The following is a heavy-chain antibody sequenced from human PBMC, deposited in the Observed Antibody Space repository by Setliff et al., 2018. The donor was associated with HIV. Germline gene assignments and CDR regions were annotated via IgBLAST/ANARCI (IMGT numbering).Heavy chain of an antibody. D-gene: IGHD3-10*02. CDR3: ARDRFPQSNIFGAWYFDL. J-gene: IGHJ2*01. CDR1: GFTFSSYG. Sequence: GGSLRLSCAASGFTFSSYGMHWVRQAPGKGLEWVTFIRYDGSDKYYADSVKGRFTISRDNSKNTLYLQMNSLRAEDTAVYYCARDRFPQSNIFGAWYFDLWGRGTLVTSPQ. V-gene: IGHV3-30*02. CDR2: IRYDGSDK.